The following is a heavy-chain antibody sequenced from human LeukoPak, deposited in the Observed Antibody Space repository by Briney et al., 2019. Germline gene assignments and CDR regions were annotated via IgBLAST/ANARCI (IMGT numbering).Heavy chain of an antibody. J-gene: IGHJ4*02. CDR2: ISSITSSYI. Sequence: PGGSLRLSCAASGFTVSSNYMSWVRQAPGKGLEWVSSISSITSSYIHYADSVKGRFTISRDNVKNSLYLQMNSLRAEDTAVYYCARLGESTTDFDYWGQGTLVTVSS. V-gene: IGHV3-21*01. CDR1: GFTVSSNY. D-gene: IGHD1-14*01. CDR3: ARLGESTTDFDY.